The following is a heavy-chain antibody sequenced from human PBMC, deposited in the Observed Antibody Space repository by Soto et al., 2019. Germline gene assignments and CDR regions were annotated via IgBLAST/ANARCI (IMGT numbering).Heavy chain of an antibody. CDR2: INSDGSSA. V-gene: IGHV3-74*01. CDR1: GFTFSSYW. J-gene: IGHJ4*02. Sequence: GGSLRLSCAASGFTFSSYWMHWVRQAPGKGLVWVSRINSDGSSATYADSVKGRVTISRDNAKNSLYLQMNSLRAEDTAVYYYARDYSSYGPFDYWGQGTLVTVSS. CDR3: ARDYSSYGPFDY. D-gene: IGHD5-18*01.